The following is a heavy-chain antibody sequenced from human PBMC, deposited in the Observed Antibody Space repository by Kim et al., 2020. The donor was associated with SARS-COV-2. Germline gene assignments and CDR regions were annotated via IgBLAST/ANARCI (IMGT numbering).Heavy chain of an antibody. CDR3: ARINWRRDDAFDI. CDR2: INPNSGGT. V-gene: IGHV1-2*02. D-gene: IGHD1-20*01. CDR1: GYTFTGYY. Sequence: ASVKVSCKASGYTFTGYYMHWVRQAPGQGLEWMGWINPNSGGTNYAQKFQGRVTMTRDTSISTAYMELSRLRSDDTAVYYCARINWRRDDAFDIWGQGTMVTVSS. J-gene: IGHJ3*02.